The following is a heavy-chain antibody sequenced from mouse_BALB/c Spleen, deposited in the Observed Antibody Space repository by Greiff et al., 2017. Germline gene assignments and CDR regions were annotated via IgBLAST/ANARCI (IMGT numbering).Heavy chain of an antibody. CDR1: GYTFTSYY. J-gene: IGHJ4*01. Sequence: QVQLKQSGAELVKPGASVKLSCKASGYTFTSYYMYWVKQRPGQGLEWIGEINPSNGGTNFNEKFKSKATLTVDKSSSTAYMQLSSLTSEDSAVYYCTREGNLWLYAMDYWGQGTSVTVSS. CDR2: INPSNGGT. V-gene: IGHV1S81*02. CDR3: TREGNLWLYAMDY. D-gene: IGHD1-1*02.